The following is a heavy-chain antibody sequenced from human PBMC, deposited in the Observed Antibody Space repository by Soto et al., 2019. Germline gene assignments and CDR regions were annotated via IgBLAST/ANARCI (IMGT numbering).Heavy chain of an antibody. CDR1: GYSFAGYW. CDR2: IDPSDSQT. V-gene: IGHV5-10-1*01. J-gene: IGHJ4*02. CDR3: ARQIYDSDSGPNFRYYFDS. D-gene: IGHD3-22*01. Sequence: GESLKISCKGSGYSFAGYWITWVRQMPGKGLEWMGRIDPSDSQTYYSPSFRGHVTISAAKSITTVFLQWSSLRASDTAMYYCARQIYDSDSGPNFRYYFDSWGQGTLVTVS.